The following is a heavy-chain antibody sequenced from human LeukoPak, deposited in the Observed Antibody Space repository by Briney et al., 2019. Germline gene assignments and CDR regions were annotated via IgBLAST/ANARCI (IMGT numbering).Heavy chain of an antibody. J-gene: IGHJ4*02. CDR2: IYYSGST. V-gene: IGHV4-59*12. D-gene: IGHD1-26*01. CDR3: AREDSGSYGALDY. CDR1: GGSFSGYY. Sequence: PSETLSLTCAVYGGSFSGYYWSWIRQPPGKGLEWIGYIYYSGSTNYNPSLKSRVTISVDTSKNQFSLKLSSVTAADTAVYYCAREDSGSYGALDYWGQGTLVTVSS.